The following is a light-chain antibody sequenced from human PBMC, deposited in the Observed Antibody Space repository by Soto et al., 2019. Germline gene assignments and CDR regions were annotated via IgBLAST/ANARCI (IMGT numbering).Light chain of an antibody. V-gene: IGLV2-11*01. J-gene: IGLJ1*01. CDR3: CSYAGSYSYV. Sequence: QSVLTQPRSVSGSPGQSVTISCTGTSSDVGGYNYVSWYQQHPGKAPRPMIYDVTRRPSGVPDRFSGSKSGNTASLTISGLQAEDEGDYYCCSYAGSYSYVFGTETKLTVL. CDR1: SSDVGGYNY. CDR2: DVT.